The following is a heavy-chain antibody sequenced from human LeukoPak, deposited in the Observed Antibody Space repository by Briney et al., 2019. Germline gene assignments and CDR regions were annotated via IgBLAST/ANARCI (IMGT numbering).Heavy chain of an antibody. CDR3: AAVIDY. Sequence: GGSLRLSCAASGFTFSSYEMNWIRQAPGKGLEWISYISSGSTKYYADSVKGRFTISRDNAKNSVYLQLNSLRAEDTALYYCAAVIDYWGQGTLVTVSS. J-gene: IGHJ4*02. V-gene: IGHV3-48*03. CDR2: ISSGSTK. CDR1: GFTFSSYE.